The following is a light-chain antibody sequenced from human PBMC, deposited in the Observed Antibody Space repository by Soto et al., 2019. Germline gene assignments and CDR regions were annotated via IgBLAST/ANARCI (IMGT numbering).Light chain of an antibody. J-gene: IGKJ1*01. V-gene: IGKV3-15*01. CDR2: GAS. Sequence: IVMTQSPATLSVSPGERATLSCRASQSVYSNLAWYQQKPGQAPRLLIYGASTRATGIPARFSGSGSGAEFTLTISSLQSEDFAVYYCQQYNNWPRTFGQGTKVEIK. CDR1: QSVYSN. CDR3: QQYNNWPRT.